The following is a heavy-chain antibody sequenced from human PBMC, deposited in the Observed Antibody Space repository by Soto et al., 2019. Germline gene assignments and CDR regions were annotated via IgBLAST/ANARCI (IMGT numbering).Heavy chain of an antibody. D-gene: IGHD2-2*02. CDR2: IKSKTDGGTT. CDR1: GFTFSNAW. V-gene: IGHV3-15*01. Sequence: GGSLRLSCAASGFTFSNAWMSWVRQAPGKGLEWVGRIKSKTDGGTTDYAAPVKGRFTISRDDSKNTLYLQMNSLKTEDTAVYYCTTDLGRQLLYRSRDYWGQGTLVTVSS. CDR3: TTDLGRQLLYRSRDY. J-gene: IGHJ4*02.